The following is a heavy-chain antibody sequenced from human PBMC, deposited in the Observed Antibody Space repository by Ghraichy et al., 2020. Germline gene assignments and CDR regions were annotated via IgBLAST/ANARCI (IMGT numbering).Heavy chain of an antibody. CDR2: INHSGST. V-gene: IGHV4-34*01. J-gene: IGHJ4*02. Sequence: SETLSLTCAVYGGSFSGYYWSWIRQPPGKGLEWIGEINHSGSTNYNPSLKSRVTISVDTSKNQFSLKLSSVTAADTAVYYCSIGNHDYGRDYWGQGTLVTVSS. CDR3: SIGNHDYGRDY. D-gene: IGHD4-17*01. CDR1: GGSFSGYY.